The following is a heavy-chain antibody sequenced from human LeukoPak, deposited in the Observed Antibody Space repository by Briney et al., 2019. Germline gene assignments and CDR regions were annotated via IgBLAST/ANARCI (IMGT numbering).Heavy chain of an antibody. CDR3: ARGGRYCTNGVCYPNGGDY. J-gene: IGHJ4*02. Sequence: SETLSLTCAVSGGSISSGGYSWSWIRQPPGKGLEWIGYIYYSGSTYYNPSLRSRVTISVDTSKNQFSLKLSSVTAADTAVYYCARGGRYCTNGVCYPNGGDYWGQGTLVTVSS. CDR1: GGSISSGGYS. CDR2: IYYSGST. V-gene: IGHV4-30-4*07. D-gene: IGHD2-8*01.